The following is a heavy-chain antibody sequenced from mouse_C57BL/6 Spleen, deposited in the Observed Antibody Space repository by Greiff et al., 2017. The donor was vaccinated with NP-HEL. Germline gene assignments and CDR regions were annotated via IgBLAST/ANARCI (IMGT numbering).Heavy chain of an antibody. CDR2: INPNNGGT. CDR1: GYTFTDYY. J-gene: IGHJ3*01. CDR3: ARFPFAY. Sequence: EVQLQQSGPELVKPGASVKISCKASGYTFTDYYMNWVKQSHGKSLEWIGDINPNNGGTSYNQKFKGKATWTVDKSSSTAYMELRSLTSEDSAVYYCARFPFAYWGQGTLVTVSA. V-gene: IGHV1-26*01.